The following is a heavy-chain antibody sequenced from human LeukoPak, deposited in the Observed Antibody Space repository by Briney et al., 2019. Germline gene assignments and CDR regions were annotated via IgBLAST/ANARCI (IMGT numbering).Heavy chain of an antibody. Sequence: AGGSLRLSCAASGFTFSSYWMSWVRQAPGKGLEWVANIKQDGSEKYYVDSVKGRFTISRDNAKNSLYLQMNSLRAEDTAVYYCATNVASRVLRRFDYWGQGTLVTVSS. CDR1: GFTFSSYW. V-gene: IGHV3-7*01. CDR3: ATNVASRVLRRFDY. CDR2: IKQDGSEK. J-gene: IGHJ4*02. D-gene: IGHD2-15*01.